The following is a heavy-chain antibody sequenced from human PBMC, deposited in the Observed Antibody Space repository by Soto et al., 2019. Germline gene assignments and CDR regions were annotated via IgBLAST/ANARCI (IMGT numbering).Heavy chain of an antibody. J-gene: IGHJ5*02. D-gene: IGHD3-16*02. CDR2: IIPILGTA. CDR3: ARDLRLRLGELSFSNWFDP. Sequence: QVQLVQSGAEVKKPGSSVKVSCRASGGTFSSYTISWVRQAPGQGLEWMGGIIPILGTANYAQKFQGRVTITADESTSTAYMELSSLRSEDTAVYYCARDLRLRLGELSFSNWFDPWGQGTLVTVSS. CDR1: GGTFSSYT. V-gene: IGHV1-69*12.